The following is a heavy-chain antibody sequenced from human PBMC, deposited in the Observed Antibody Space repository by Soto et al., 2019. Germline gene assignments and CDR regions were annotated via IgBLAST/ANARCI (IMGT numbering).Heavy chain of an antibody. J-gene: IGHJ4*02. CDR1: GLSFNSYG. CDR3: AKDGRDSYGSDFDN. V-gene: IGHV3-30*18. Sequence: CIGISCAACGLSFNSYGMHGARKAPGKGLEWVAVISYDGSNKYYADSVKGRFTISRDNSKNTLYLQMNSLRAEDTAVYYCAKDGRDSYGSDFDNWDQPPLRTVSS. D-gene: IGHD5-18*01. CDR2: ISYDGSNK.